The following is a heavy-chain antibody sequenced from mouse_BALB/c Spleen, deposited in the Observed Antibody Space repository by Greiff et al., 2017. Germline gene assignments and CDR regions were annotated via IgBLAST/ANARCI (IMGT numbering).Heavy chain of an antibody. Sequence: DVQLQESGGGLVKPGGSLKLSCAASGFTFSSYTMSWVRQTPEKRLEWVATISSGGSYTYYPDSVKGRFTISRDNAKNTLYLQMSSLKSEDTAMYYCTRDSYYGNSAWFAYWGQGTLVTVSA. CDR2: ISSGGSYT. J-gene: IGHJ3*01. CDR1: GFTFSSYT. CDR3: TRDSYYGNSAWFAY. D-gene: IGHD2-1*01. V-gene: IGHV5-6-4*01.